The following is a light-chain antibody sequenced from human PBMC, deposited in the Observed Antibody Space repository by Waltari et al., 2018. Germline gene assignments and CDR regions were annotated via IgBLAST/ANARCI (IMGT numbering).Light chain of an antibody. J-gene: IGKJ1*01. V-gene: IGKV2-30*02. CDR2: KVS. CDR1: QSLVHSDGNTY. CDR3: MQGTHWPPWT. Sequence: DIVMTQSQLSLPVTLGQPASISCRTSQSLVHSDGNTYLSWFQQRPGQSPRRLIYKVSNRDSGVPDRFSGSGSGTDFTLKISRVEAEDVGVYYCMQGTHWPPWTFGQGTKVEIQ.